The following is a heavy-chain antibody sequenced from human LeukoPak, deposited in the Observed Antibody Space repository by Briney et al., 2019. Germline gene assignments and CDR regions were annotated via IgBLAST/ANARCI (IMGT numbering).Heavy chain of an antibody. Sequence: SETLSLTCTVSGDSINSYYWSWIRQPAGKGLEWIGRIYTSGTDYNPSLKSRVTISVDTSKNQFSLKLSSVTAADTAVYYCARLGYCSGGSCYPGWFDPWGQGTLVTVSS. CDR1: GDSINSYY. CDR2: IYTSGT. V-gene: IGHV4-4*07. D-gene: IGHD2-15*01. J-gene: IGHJ5*02. CDR3: ARLGYCSGGSCYPGWFDP.